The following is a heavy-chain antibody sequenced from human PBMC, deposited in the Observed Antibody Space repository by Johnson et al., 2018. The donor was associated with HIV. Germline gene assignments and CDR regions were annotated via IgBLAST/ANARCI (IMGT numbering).Heavy chain of an antibody. CDR3: ARDRGNYDDAFDI. Sequence: VQLVESGGGLVQPGGSLRLSCAASGFTVSSNYMSWVRQTPGKGLEWVSVIYSGGSTYYADSVKGLFTISRDNSKNTLYLQMNSLRAEDTAVYYCARDRGNYDDAFDIWGQGTMVTVSS. J-gene: IGHJ3*02. CDR1: GFTVSSNY. V-gene: IGHV3-66*02. D-gene: IGHD1-7*01. CDR2: IYSGGST.